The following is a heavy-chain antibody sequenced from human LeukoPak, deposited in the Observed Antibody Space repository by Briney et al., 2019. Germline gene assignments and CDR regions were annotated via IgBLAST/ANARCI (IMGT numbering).Heavy chain of an antibody. D-gene: IGHD6-19*01. CDR1: GFTFSDYY. V-gene: IGHV3-11*04. J-gene: IGHJ5*02. CDR2: ISSSGSTI. CDR3: ARDLGSGWLLHWFDP. Sequence: KSGGSLRLSCAAPGFTFSDYYMSWIRQAPGKGLEWVSYISSSGSTIYYADSVKGRFTISRDNAKNSLYLQMNSLRAEDTAVYYCARDLGSGWLLHWFDPWGQGTLVTVSS.